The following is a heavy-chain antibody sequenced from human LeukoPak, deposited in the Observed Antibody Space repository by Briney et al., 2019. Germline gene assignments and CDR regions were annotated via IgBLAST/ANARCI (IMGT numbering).Heavy chain of an antibody. CDR1: GYTFTGYY. V-gene: IGHV1-2*02. J-gene: IGHJ4*02. CDR2: INPNSGGT. CDR3: ARAPNWGYYFDY. Sequence: ASVKVSCKASGYTFTGYYMHWVRQAPGQGPEWMGWINPNSGGTNYAQKFQGRVTMTRDTSISTAYMELSRLRFDDTAVYYCARAPNWGYYFDYWGQGTLVTVPS. D-gene: IGHD7-27*01.